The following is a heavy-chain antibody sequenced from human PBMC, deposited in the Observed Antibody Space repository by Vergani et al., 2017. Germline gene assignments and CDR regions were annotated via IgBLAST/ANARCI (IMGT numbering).Heavy chain of an antibody. CDR1: GVIFSSYW. J-gene: IGHJ6*03. D-gene: IGHD2-2*01. V-gene: IGHV3-7*01. Sequence: EVQLVESGGGLVQPGGSLRLSCAASGVIFSSYWMSWVRQAPGKGLEWVANIKQDGSEKYYVDSVKGRFNISRDNDKNSLYLQMNSLRAEDTAVYYCARDPKVPAAKLPHGYYYYYYMDVWGKGTTVTVSS. CDR3: ARDPKVPAAKLPHGYYYYYYMDV. CDR2: IKQDGSEK.